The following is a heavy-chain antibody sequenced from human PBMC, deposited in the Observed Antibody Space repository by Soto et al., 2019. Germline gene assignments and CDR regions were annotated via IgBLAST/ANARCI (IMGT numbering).Heavy chain of an antibody. CDR2: MMPILGTA. D-gene: IGHD6-6*01. V-gene: IGHV1-69*06. J-gene: IGHJ6*02. CDR1: GGTFSSYA. Sequence: SVKVSCKASGGTFSSYAISWVRQAPGQGLEWMGGMMPILGTANYAQKLQGRVTITADKCTRTAYMEQSSQRTEDRAVYYWARGGGVTRIAARRDHYYFYGLDVWGRGTTVAVSS. CDR3: ARGGGVTRIAARRDHYYFYGLDV.